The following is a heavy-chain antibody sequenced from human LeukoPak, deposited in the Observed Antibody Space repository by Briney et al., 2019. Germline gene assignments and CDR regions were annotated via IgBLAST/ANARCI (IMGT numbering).Heavy chain of an antibody. J-gene: IGHJ4*02. CDR2: MDPSGSQK. Sequence: GGSLRLSCAASGFTFNRSWMNWVRQAPGKGLEWVANMDPSGSQKRYVDSVKGRFTISKDNPGTSLYLEMYSLRAEDTAIYHCAIWTSGNYWGQGTLVTVSS. V-gene: IGHV3-7*01. CDR1: GFTFNRSW. CDR3: AIWTSGNY. D-gene: IGHD1-1*01.